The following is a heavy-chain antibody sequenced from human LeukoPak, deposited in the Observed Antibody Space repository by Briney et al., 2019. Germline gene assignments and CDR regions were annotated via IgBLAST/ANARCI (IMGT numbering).Heavy chain of an antibody. CDR2: INHSGST. CDR1: GGSFSGYY. J-gene: IGHJ4*02. Sequence: SETLCLTCAVYGGSFSGYYWSWIRQPPGKGLEWIGEINHSGSTNYNPSLKSRVTISVDTSKNQFSLKLSSVTAADTAVYYCARERGYFDYWGQGTLVTVSS. CDR3: ARERGYFDY. V-gene: IGHV4-34*01.